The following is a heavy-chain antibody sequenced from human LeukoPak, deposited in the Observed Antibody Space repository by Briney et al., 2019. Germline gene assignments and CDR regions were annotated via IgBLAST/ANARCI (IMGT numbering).Heavy chain of an antibody. Sequence: ASVKVSCKVSGYTFTDYYMHWVQQAPGKGLEWMGLVDPEDGETIYAEKFQGRVTITADTSTDTAYMELSSLRSEDTAVYYWASLTTVTPYYFDYWGQGTLLTVSS. V-gene: IGHV1-69-2*01. CDR3: ASLTTVTPYYFDY. D-gene: IGHD4-17*01. CDR1: GYTFTDYY. J-gene: IGHJ4*02. CDR2: VDPEDGET.